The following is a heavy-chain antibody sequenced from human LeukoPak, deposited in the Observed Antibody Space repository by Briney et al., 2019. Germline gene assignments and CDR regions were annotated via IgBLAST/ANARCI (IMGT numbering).Heavy chain of an antibody. J-gene: IGHJ4*02. D-gene: IGHD4-17*01. CDR1: GGSISSYY. CDR2: IYYSGST. CDR3: AFMATVSRLDY. Sequence: PSETLSLTCTVSGGSISSYYWSWIRQPPGKGLEWIGYIYYSGSTNYNPSLKSRVTISVDTSKNQFSLKLSSVTAADTAVYYCAFMATVSRLDYWGQGTLVTVSS. V-gene: IGHV4-59*08.